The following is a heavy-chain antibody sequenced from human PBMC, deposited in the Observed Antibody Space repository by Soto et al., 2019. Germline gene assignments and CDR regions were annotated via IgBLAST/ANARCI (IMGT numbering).Heavy chain of an antibody. CDR2: IYPSDSDT. V-gene: IGHV5-51*01. J-gene: IGHJ6*02. Sequence: EVQLVPSGVEMKKPGESLKISFKASGYSFSSYWIGWVRQMPGKGLEWMGIIYPSDSDTKYSPSLQGQVTISPDTSISTDYLQWNSRKASDTAMYYCVRSRRGANSSGWYRLSVYSNYGIDVWGQGTKVTVSS. D-gene: IGHD6-19*01. CDR1: GYSFSSYW. CDR3: VRSRRGANSSGWYRLSVYSNYGIDV.